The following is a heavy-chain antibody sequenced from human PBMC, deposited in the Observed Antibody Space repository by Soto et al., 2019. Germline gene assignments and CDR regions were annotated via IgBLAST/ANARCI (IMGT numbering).Heavy chain of an antibody. CDR1: GLTFSSYA. CDR2: TSYDGSNK. CDR3: AKGRAAAVHYYYYGMDV. V-gene: IGHV3-30-3*01. D-gene: IGHD6-13*01. J-gene: IGHJ6*02. Sequence: SLRLSCAASGLTFSSYAMSWVRQAPAKGLEWVAATSYDGSNKYYADSVKGRFTISRDNSKNTLYLQMNSLRAEDTAVYYCAKGRAAAVHYYYYGMDVWGQGTTVTGS.